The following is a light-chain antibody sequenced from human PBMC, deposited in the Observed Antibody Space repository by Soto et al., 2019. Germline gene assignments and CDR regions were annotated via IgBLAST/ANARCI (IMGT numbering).Light chain of an antibody. CDR2: LGS. V-gene: IGKV2-28*01. Sequence: QSPLSLPVTPGEPASISCRSSQSLLHSNGYNYLDWYLQKPGQSPQLLIYLGSNRASGVPDRFSGSGSGTDFTLKISRVEAEDVGVYYCMQALQTRLTFGGGTKVDIK. CDR1: QSLLHSNGYNY. CDR3: MQALQTRLT. J-gene: IGKJ4*01.